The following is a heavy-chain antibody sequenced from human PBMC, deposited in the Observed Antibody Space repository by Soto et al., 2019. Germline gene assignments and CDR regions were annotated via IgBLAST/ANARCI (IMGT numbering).Heavy chain of an antibody. CDR3: ARSTTANRKHHFWFDP. D-gene: IGHD4-17*01. J-gene: IGHJ5*02. CDR2: IYYSGST. V-gene: IGHV4-31*03. CDR1: GGSISSGGYY. Sequence: SETLSLTCTVSGGSISSGGYYWSWIRQHPGKGLEWIGYIYYSGSTYYNPSLKSRVTISVDTSKNQFSLKLSSVTAADTAVYYCARSTTANRKHHFWFDPWGQGTLDIVSS.